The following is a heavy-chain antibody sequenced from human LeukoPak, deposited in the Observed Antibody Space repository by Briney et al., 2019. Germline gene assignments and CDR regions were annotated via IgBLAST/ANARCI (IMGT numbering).Heavy chain of an antibody. CDR2: INHSGST. Sequence: SETLSLTCAVYGGSFSGYYWSWIRQPPGKGLEWIGEINHSGSTNYNPSLKSRVTISVDTSKNQFSLKLSSVTAADTAVYYCAKDRAGGSGSYLDYWGQGTLVTVSS. CDR3: AKDRAGGSGSYLDY. D-gene: IGHD3-10*01. J-gene: IGHJ4*02. V-gene: IGHV4-34*01. CDR1: GGSFSGYY.